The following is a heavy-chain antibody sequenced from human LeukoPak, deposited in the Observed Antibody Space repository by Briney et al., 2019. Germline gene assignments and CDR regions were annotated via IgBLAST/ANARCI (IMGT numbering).Heavy chain of an antibody. CDR1: GFSFSSYE. V-gene: IGHV3-48*03. J-gene: IGHJ4*02. CDR2: ISSSGRTT. D-gene: IGHD3-10*01. Sequence: GGSLRLSCAASGFSFSSYEMDWVRQAPGKGLQWLSYISSSGRTTYYADSVKGRFTISRDNAKNSLYLQMNSLRAEDTAVYYCARGGDLWFGELIDYWGQGTLVTVSS. CDR3: ARGGDLWFGELIDY.